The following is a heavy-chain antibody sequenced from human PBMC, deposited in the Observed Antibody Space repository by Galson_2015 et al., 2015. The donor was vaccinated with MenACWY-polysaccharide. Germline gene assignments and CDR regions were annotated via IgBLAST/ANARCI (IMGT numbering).Heavy chain of an antibody. V-gene: IGHV3-7*05. CDR2: IKQGGSER. CDR3: ATQAWGRFDY. J-gene: IGHJ4*02. Sequence: SLRLSCAASEFTFSSYWMSWVRQAPGKGLEWVANIKQGGSERHYVDSVKGRFSISRDDPKKSLYLQMNSLRVEDTAVYYCATQAWGRFDYWGQGALVTVSS. D-gene: IGHD7-27*01. CDR1: EFTFSSYW.